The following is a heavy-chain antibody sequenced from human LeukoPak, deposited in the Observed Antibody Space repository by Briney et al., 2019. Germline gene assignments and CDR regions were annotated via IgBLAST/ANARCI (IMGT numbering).Heavy chain of an antibody. J-gene: IGHJ4*02. D-gene: IGHD5-18*01. CDR3: ARGAGDTAMLEDY. Sequence: SETLSLTCTVSSGSISSGDYYWRWIRQPPGKGLEWVGYIYYSGSTYYNPSLKSRVTISVDTSKNQFSLKLSSVTAADTAVYYCARGAGDTAMLEDYWGQGTLVTVSS. V-gene: IGHV4-30-4*08. CDR1: SGSISSGDYY. CDR2: IYYSGST.